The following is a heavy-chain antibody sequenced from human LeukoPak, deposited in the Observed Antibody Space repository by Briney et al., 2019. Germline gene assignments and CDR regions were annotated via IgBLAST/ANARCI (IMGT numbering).Heavy chain of an antibody. CDR3: ARGSPTIAAAGTSFDY. J-gene: IGHJ4*02. D-gene: IGHD6-13*01. CDR2: ISYDGNNK. CDR1: GFTFSSYA. Sequence: GGSLRLSCAASGFTFSSYAMQWVRQAPGKGLEWVAVISYDGNNKYYADSVKGRFTISRDNSKNTLYLQMNSLRAEDTAVYYCARGSPTIAAAGTSFDYWGQGTLVTVSS. V-gene: IGHV3-30*14.